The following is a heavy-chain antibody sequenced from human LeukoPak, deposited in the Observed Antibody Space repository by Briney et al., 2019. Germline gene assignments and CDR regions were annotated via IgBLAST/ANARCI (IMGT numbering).Heavy chain of an antibody. V-gene: IGHV3-30*18. J-gene: IGHJ4*02. CDR2: ISYDGNKK. CDR3: AKDTGAYYYDSSDNPEPLSY. D-gene: IGHD3-22*01. CDR1: GFTFSTYG. Sequence: QPGRSLRLSCAASGFTFSTYGMHWVRQAPGKGLEWVAVISYDGNKKYSADSVKGRFTISRDNSKNTLYLQMNSLRADDTAVYYCAKDTGAYYYDSSDNPEPLSYWGQGTLVTVSS.